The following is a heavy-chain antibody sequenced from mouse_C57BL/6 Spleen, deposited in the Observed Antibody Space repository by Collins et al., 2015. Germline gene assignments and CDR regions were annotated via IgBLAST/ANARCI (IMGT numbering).Heavy chain of an antibody. Sequence: EVQLQQSGAELVRPGASVKLSCTASGLNIKDDYMHWVRQRPEQGLEWIGWIDPENGDTEFASKFQGRATITADTSSNTACLQLSSLTSEDTAVYYCSSHYYWGQGTTLTVSS. V-gene: IGHV14-4*01. CDR1: GLNIKDDY. CDR2: IDPENGDT. J-gene: IGHJ2*01. CDR3: SSHYY.